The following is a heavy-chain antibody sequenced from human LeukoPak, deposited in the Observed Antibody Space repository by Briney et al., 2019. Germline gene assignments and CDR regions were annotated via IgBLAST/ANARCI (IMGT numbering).Heavy chain of an antibody. J-gene: IGHJ4*02. CDR2: MNPNSGNT. CDR3: ARGGPSPPETYYYDSSGSFIDY. Sequence: ASVKVSCKASGYTFTSYDINWVRQATGQGREWMGWMNPNSGNTGYAQKFQGRVTMTRNTSISTAYMELSSLRSEDTAVYYCARGGPSPPETYYYDSSGSFIDYWGQGTLVTVSS. CDR1: GYTFTSYD. D-gene: IGHD3-22*01. V-gene: IGHV1-8*01.